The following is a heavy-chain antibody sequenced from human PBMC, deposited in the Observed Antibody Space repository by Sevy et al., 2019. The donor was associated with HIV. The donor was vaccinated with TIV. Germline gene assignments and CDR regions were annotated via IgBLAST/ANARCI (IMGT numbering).Heavy chain of an antibody. V-gene: IGHV3-11*01. D-gene: IGHD2-2*01. CDR2: ISCCGSTI. CDR3: ARDVVPAAHHGYCMDV. CDR1: GFTFSDYY. Sequence: GGSLRLSCAASGFTFSDYYMSWIRQAPGKGLEWVSYISCCGSTIYYADSVRGRFTISRDNATNSLYLQMNSLRAEETAVYYCARDVVPAAHHGYCMDVWCKGTTVTGSS. J-gene: IGHJ6*03.